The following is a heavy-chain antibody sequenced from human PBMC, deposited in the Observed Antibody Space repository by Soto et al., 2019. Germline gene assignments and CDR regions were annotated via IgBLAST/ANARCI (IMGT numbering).Heavy chain of an antibody. Sequence: QVQLQQWGAGLLKPSETLSLTCAVYGGSFSGYYWSWIRQPPGKGLEWIGEINHSGSTNYNPSLKSRVTISVDTSKNQFSLKLSSVTAADTAVYYCARRKGGYYYGSWSSEFDYWGQGTLVTVSS. CDR3: ARRKGGYYYGSWSSEFDY. V-gene: IGHV4-34*01. J-gene: IGHJ4*02. CDR2: INHSGST. CDR1: GGSFSGYY. D-gene: IGHD3-10*01.